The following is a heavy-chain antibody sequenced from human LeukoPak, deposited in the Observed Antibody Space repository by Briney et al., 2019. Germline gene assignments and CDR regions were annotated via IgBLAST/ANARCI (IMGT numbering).Heavy chain of an antibody. D-gene: IGHD2-21*01. V-gene: IGHV1-69*13. CDR3: ARGWQLGGDLGDAFDI. Sequence: ASVKLSCKTSGGTFSSYTITWVRQAPGQGLEWMGGIIPIFGTTNYAQKFQGRVTITADESTSTAYMELSSLRSEDTAVYYCARGWQLGGDLGDAFDIWGQGTMGTVSS. J-gene: IGHJ3*02. CDR2: IIPIFGTT. CDR1: GGTFSSYT.